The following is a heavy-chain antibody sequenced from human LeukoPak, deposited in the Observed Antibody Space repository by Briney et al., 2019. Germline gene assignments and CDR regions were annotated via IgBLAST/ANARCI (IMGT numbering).Heavy chain of an antibody. J-gene: IGHJ4*02. CDR3: AREIVSSNSFDN. Sequence: GGSLRLSCAASGFTFSSYDMNWVRQAPGKGLEWVSSISGNSNYIYYADSVKGRFTISRDNAKNSLYLQMNSLRAVDTAVYYCAREIVSSNSFDNWGQGTLVTVSS. V-gene: IGHV3-21*01. CDR2: ISGNSNYI. CDR1: GFTFSSYD. D-gene: IGHD2-2*01.